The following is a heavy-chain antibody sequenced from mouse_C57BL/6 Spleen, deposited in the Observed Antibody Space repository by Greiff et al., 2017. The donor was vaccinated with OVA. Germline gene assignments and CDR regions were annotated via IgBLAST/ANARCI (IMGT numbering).Heavy chain of an antibody. V-gene: IGHV1-69*01. CDR2: IDPSDSYT. D-gene: IGHD1-1*01. J-gene: IGHJ2*01. Sequence: VQLQQPGAELVMPGASVKLSCKASGYTFTSYWMHWVKQRPGPGLEWIGEIDPSDSYTNYNQKFKGKSTLTVDKSSSTAYMQLSSLTSEDSAVYYCARARYGDDYWGQGTTLTVSS. CDR3: ARARYGDDY. CDR1: GYTFTSYW.